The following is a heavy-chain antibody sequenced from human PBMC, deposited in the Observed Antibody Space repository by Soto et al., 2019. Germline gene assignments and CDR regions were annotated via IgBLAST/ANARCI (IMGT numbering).Heavy chain of an antibody. CDR3: ARDGEKGHGPVDY. V-gene: IGHV3-33*01. Sequence: QVQLVESGGGVVQPGRSLRLSCAASGFTFSSYGMHWVRQAPGKGLEWVAVIWYDGSNKYYADSVKGRFTISRDNSKNTLYLQMISLRAEDTAVYYCARDGEKGHGPVDYWGQGTLVTVSS. D-gene: IGHD2-21*01. CDR1: GFTFSSYG. J-gene: IGHJ4*02. CDR2: IWYDGSNK.